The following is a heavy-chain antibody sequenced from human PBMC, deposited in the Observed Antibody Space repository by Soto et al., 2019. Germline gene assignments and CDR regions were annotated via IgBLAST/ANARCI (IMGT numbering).Heavy chain of an antibody. V-gene: IGHV4-34*01. CDR2: INHSGST. CDR1: GGSFSGYY. J-gene: IGHJ4*02. CDR3: ARGRRTHLFDY. Sequence: QVQLQQWGAGLLKPSETLSLTCAVYGGSFSGYYWSWIRQPPGKGLEWIGEINHSGSTNYNPSLKNRVTISVDTSKNQFSLKLSSVTAADTAVYYCARGRRTHLFDYWGQGTLVTVSS.